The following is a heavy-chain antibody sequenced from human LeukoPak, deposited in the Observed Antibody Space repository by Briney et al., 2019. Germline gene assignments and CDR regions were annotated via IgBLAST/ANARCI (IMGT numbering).Heavy chain of an antibody. CDR3: ARGGYCSSTSCFDY. Sequence: SGPVLVKPTQTLTLTCTFSGFSLSTSGMCVSWIRQPPGKALEWLARIDWDDDKYYSTSLKTRLTISKDTSKNQVVLTMTNMDPVDTATYYCARGGYCSSTSCFDYWGQGTLVTVSS. J-gene: IGHJ4*02. V-gene: IGHV2-70*11. CDR2: IDWDDDK. CDR1: GFSLSTSGMC. D-gene: IGHD2-2*01.